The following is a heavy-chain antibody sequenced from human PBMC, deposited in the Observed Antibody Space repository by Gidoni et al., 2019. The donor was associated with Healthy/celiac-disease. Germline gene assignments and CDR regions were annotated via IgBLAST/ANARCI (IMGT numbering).Heavy chain of an antibody. J-gene: IGHJ4*02. V-gene: IGHV3-23*01. Sequence: EVQLLESGGGLVQPGGSLRLSCAASGFTFSSYDMSWVRQAPGKGLEWFSAISGSGGSTYYADSVKGRFTISRDNSKNTLYLQMNSLRAEDTAVYYCAKDRRRIDSSGCLDYWGQGTLVTVSS. CDR2: ISGSGGST. CDR3: AKDRRRIDSSGCLDY. CDR1: GFTFSSYD. D-gene: IGHD6-19*01.